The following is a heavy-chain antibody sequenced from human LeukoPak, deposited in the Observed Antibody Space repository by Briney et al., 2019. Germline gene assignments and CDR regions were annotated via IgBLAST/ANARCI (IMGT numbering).Heavy chain of an antibody. CDR2: INHSGST. Sequence: SETLSLTCAVYGGSFSGYYRSWIRQPPGKGLEWIGEINHSGSTNYNPSLKSRVTISVDTSKNQFSLKLSSVAAADTAVYYCARQRIAARRQAYYYYYMDVWGKGTTVTVSS. CDR3: ARQRIAARRQAYYYYYMDV. D-gene: IGHD6-6*01. V-gene: IGHV4-34*01. J-gene: IGHJ6*03. CDR1: GGSFSGYY.